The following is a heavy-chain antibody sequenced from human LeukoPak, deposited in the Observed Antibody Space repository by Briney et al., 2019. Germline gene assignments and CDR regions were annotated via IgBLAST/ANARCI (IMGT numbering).Heavy chain of an antibody. CDR1: GGSISSSSYY. Sequence: SETLSLTRTVSGGSISSSSYYWGWIRQPPGRGLEWIGSIYYSGSTYYNPSLKSRVTISVDTSKNQFSLKLSSVTAADTAVYYCARLSWAAAGHFDYWGQGTLVTVSS. CDR2: IYYSGST. CDR3: ARLSWAAAGHFDY. D-gene: IGHD6-13*01. V-gene: IGHV4-39*07. J-gene: IGHJ4*02.